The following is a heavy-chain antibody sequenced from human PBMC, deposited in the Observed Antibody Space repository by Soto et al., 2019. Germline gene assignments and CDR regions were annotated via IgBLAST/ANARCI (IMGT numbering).Heavy chain of an antibody. V-gene: IGHV4-59*01. Sequence: SETLSHTCTDSKVSISRYYWSWLRRPPGKGLEWIGFIYYSGSTKYNPSLKSRVTMSLDTSKNQFSLRLISVTAAGTAKYFCAREGNLGRWLQPLDFWGQGTLVTVSS. J-gene: IGHJ4*02. CDR1: KVSISRYY. CDR3: AREGNLGRWLQPLDF. D-gene: IGHD5-12*01. CDR2: IYYSGST.